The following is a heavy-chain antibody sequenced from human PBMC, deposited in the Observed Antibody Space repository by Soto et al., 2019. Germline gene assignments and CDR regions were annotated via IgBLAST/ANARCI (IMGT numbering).Heavy chain of an antibody. CDR2: ISGSGGST. J-gene: IGHJ4*02. D-gene: IGHD4-17*01. Sequence: PRLSCSASGFTFSSYAMSWVRQAPGKGLEWVSAISGSGGSTYYADSVKGRFTISRDNSKNTLYLQMNSLRAEDTAVYYCAKVVYGVLYYFDYWGQGTLVTVSS. CDR1: GFTFSSYA. CDR3: AKVVYGVLYYFDY. V-gene: IGHV3-23*01.